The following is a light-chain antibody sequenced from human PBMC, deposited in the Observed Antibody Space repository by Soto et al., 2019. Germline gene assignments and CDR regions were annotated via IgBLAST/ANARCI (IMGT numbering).Light chain of an antibody. CDR3: SSYTSNTTPFV. CDR1: NSDVGNYIY. J-gene: IGLJ1*01. V-gene: IGLV2-14*01. Sequence: QSALTQPASVSGSPGQSITISCTGTNSDVGNYIYVSWYQQRPGKGPKLMIYEVSNRPSGVSNRFSGSKSGNTASLTISGLQAEDEADYYCSSYTSNTTPFVFGTVTKVTVL. CDR2: EVS.